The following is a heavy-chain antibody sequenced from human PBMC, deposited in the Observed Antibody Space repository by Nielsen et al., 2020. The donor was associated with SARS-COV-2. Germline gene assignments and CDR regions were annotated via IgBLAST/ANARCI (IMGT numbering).Heavy chain of an antibody. V-gene: IGHV1-18*04. D-gene: IGHD1-20*01. CDR2: NSPYSGDT. CDR3: ARAAYNWDFDY. CDR1: GYTFTDHT. J-gene: IGHJ4*02. Sequence: ASVKVSCKTSGYTFTDHTIIWVRQAPGQRLQWIGWNSPYSGDTGYSQILQGRVTMTTDTSTSTAFMELRSLRSDDTAVYYCARAAYNWDFDYWGQGTLVTVSS.